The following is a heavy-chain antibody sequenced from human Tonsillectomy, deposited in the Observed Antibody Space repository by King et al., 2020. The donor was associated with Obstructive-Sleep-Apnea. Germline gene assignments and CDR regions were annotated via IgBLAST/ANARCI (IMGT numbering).Heavy chain of an antibody. CDR2: IYYSGTT. CDR3: ARVYSAYELDY. CDR1: GGSISSYY. Sequence: QLQESGPGLVTPSETLSLTCTVSGGSISSYYWSWIRQPPGKGLEWIGYIYYSGTTNYNPSLQSRVTISMDTSKNQFSLRLSSVTAADTAVYYCARVYSAYELDYWGQGTLVTVSS. D-gene: IGHD5-12*01. J-gene: IGHJ4*02. V-gene: IGHV4-59*01.